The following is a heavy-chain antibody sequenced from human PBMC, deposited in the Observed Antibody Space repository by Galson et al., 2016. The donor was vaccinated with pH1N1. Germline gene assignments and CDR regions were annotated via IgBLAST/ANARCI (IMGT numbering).Heavy chain of an antibody. V-gene: IGHV1-69*04. CDR2: FIPMINLA. D-gene: IGHD2-15*01. CDR1: GDGFSSHA. Sequence: SVKVSCKASGDGFSSHAMTWVRQAPGQGLEWVGRFIPMINLANSAQKFQGRFTITADKSTTTVYMHLTSLRPEDTAVYYCARVRSHEAMPGTLLYWGQGTLVTVSS. J-gene: IGHJ4*02. CDR3: ARVRSHEAMPGTLLY.